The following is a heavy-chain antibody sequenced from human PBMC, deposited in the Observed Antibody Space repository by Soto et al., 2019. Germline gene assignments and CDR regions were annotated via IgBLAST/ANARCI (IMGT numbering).Heavy chain of an antibody. CDR2: IYFSGTT. V-gene: IGHV4-59*12. Sequence: QVQLQESGPGLVKPSETLSLTCTVSGGSISTYYWSWIRQPPGGGLEWIGNIYFSGTTNYNPSLKSRVTMSVDTSKIQFSLKLSSVTAADTAMYYCARASRADSFDIWGQGTVVTVSS. CDR1: GGSISTYY. J-gene: IGHJ3*02. CDR3: ARASRADSFDI.